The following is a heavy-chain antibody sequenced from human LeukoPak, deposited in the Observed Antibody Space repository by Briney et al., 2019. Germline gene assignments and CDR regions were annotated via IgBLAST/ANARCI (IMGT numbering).Heavy chain of an antibody. CDR1: GFTVSSNY. V-gene: IGHV3-66*01. Sequence: GGSLRLSCAASGFTVSSNYMSWVRQAPGKGLEWVSVIYSGGSTYYADSVKGRFTISRDNSKNTLYLQMNSLRAEDTAVYYCARESTLYSSSWRNNLRKDSPIHFGYWGQGTLVTVSS. D-gene: IGHD6-13*01. CDR2: IYSGGST. J-gene: IGHJ4*02. CDR3: ARESTLYSSSWRNNLRKDSPIHFGY.